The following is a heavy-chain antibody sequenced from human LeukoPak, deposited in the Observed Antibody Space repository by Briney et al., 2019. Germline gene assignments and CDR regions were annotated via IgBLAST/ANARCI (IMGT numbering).Heavy chain of an antibody. J-gene: IGHJ4*02. V-gene: IGHV1-69*06. CDR3: ASSGYSSSSRYFDY. Sequence: GASVKVSCKASGGTFSSYAISWVRQAPGQGLEWMGGIIPIFGTANYAQKFQGRVTITADKSTSTAYMELSSLRSEDTAVYYCASSGYSSSSRYFDYWGQGTLVTVSS. D-gene: IGHD6-6*01. CDR1: GGTFSSYA. CDR2: IIPIFGTA.